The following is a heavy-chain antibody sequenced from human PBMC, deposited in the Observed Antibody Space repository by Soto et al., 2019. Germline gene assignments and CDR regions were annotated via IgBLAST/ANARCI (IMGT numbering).Heavy chain of an antibody. CDR3: AKDHRNLGVGRNL. CDR1: GFTFSNHG. D-gene: IGHD3-3*01. V-gene: IGHV3-30*02. CDR2: ISFDGYKT. J-gene: IGHJ5*02. Sequence: GGSLRLSCVASGFTFSNHGAHWVRQAQGEGLECVAFISFDGYKTVYGDSVKGRFTVSRDDSKRTMYLEVDSLIPADTAMYYGAKDHRNLGVGRNLWRPGTLVTVSS.